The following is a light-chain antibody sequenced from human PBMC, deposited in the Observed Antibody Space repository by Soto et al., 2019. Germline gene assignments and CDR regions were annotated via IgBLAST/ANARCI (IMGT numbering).Light chain of an antibody. CDR3: QQYGSSPLT. Sequence: EIVLMQFPGLLSFSPGERATLSCRGIQSVSSSYLAWYQQRPGQAPRLLIYGASSRATGIPDRFSGSGSGTDFTLTISRLEPEDFAVYSCQQYGSSPLTFGGGTKVDIK. CDR2: GAS. CDR1: QSVSSSY. V-gene: IGKV3-20*01. J-gene: IGKJ4*01.